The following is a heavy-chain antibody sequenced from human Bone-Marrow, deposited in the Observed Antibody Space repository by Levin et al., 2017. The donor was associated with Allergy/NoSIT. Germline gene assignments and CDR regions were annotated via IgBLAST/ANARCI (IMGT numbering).Heavy chain of an antibody. Sequence: GGSLRLSCAASGFTSGYFAMSWVRQTPVKGLEWVSSIIGSGSATYYAESVRGRFTISRDESKNTLYLQMNNLSADDTALYYCAKMEQQLVQGTFQEWGQGTLVTVSS. CDR3: AKMEQQLVQGTFQE. V-gene: IGHV3-23*01. CDR1: GFTSGYFA. CDR2: IIGSGSAT. D-gene: IGHD1-1*01. J-gene: IGHJ1*01.